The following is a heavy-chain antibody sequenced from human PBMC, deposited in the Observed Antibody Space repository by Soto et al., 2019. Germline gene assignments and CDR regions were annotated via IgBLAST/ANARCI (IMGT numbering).Heavy chain of an antibody. CDR2: IIPIFGTA. V-gene: IGHV1-69*13. Sequence: SVKVSCKASGGTFSSYAISWVRQAPGQGLEWMGGIIPIFGTANYAQKFQGRVTITADESTSTAYMELSSLRSEDTAVYYVARVTVSHCGYEDDXWGQGTLVTVSS. CDR3: ARVTVSHCGYEDDX. CDR1: GGTFSSYA. J-gene: IGHJ4*02. D-gene: IGHD5-12*01.